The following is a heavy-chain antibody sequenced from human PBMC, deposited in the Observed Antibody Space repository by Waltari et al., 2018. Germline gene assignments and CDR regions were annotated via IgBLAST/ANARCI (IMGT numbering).Heavy chain of an antibody. V-gene: IGHV1-69*14. J-gene: IGHJ3*02. CDR3: ATALGDSISASRPFEI. D-gene: IGHD3-3*02. CDR2: IIPVVGTA. Sequence: QVQLVQSGAEVKKAGSSVKVSCMASGVTFSSNPVSWVRQAPGQGLEWMGGIIPVVGTAKDAQKFQGRVTITADRSTSTAYMELTSLTSDDSAVYYCATALGDSISASRPFEIWGQGTVITVSS. CDR1: GVTFSSNP.